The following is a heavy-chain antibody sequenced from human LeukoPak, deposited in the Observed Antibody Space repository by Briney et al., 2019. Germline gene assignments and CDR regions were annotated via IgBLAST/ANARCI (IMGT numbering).Heavy chain of an antibody. J-gene: IGHJ4*02. CDR1: GFTFSRYG. V-gene: IGHV3-30*02. D-gene: IGHD3-10*01. CDR3: AKDYYYGSGSPYYFDY. CDR2: IRFDGGNK. Sequence: GGSLRLSCAASGFTFSRYGIHWVRQTPGKGLEWVAFIRFDGGNKYFADSVKGRFTISRDNSKNTLYLQMNSLRAEDTAVYYCAKDYYYGSGSPYYFDYWGQGTLVTVSS.